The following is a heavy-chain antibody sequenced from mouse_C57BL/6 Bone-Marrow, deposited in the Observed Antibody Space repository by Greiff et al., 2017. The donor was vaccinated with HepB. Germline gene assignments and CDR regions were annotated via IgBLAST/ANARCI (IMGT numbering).Heavy chain of an antibody. Sequence: VQLQQSGAELVRPGASVKLSCTASGFNIKDDYMHWVKQRPEQGLEWIGWIDPENGDTEYASEFQGKATITADTSSNTAYLQLSSLTSEDTAVYYCSYYYGSSHYWGQGTTLTVSS. V-gene: IGHV14-4*01. CDR3: SYYYGSSHY. CDR1: GFNIKDDY. CDR2: IDPENGDT. D-gene: IGHD1-1*01. J-gene: IGHJ2*01.